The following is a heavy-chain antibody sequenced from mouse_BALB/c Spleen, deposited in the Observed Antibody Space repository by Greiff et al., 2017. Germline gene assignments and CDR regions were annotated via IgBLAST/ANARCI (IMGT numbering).Heavy chain of an antibody. D-gene: IGHD2-2*01. Sequence: VQLQQSGPGLVQPSQSLSITCTVSGFSLTSYGVHWVRQSPGKGLEWLGVIWSGGRTDYNAAFISRLSISKDNSKSQVFFKMNSLQADDTAIYYCARNNGFYAMDYWGQGTSVTVSS. J-gene: IGHJ4*01. CDR1: GFSLTSYG. CDR3: ARNNGFYAMDY. CDR2: IWSGGRT. V-gene: IGHV2-4-1*01.